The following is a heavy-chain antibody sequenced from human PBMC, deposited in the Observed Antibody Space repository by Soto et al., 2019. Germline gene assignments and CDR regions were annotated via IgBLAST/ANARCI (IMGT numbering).Heavy chain of an antibody. D-gene: IGHD6-19*01. Sequence: ASVKVSCKASGYTFTSYAMHWVRQAPGQRLEWMGWINAGNGNTKYSQKFQGRVTITRDTSASTAYMELSSLRSEDTAVYYCAREGSGWYIQSGPDYWGQGTLVTVSS. CDR3: AREGSGWYIQSGPDY. J-gene: IGHJ4*02. CDR2: INAGNGNT. CDR1: GYTFTSYA. V-gene: IGHV1-3*01.